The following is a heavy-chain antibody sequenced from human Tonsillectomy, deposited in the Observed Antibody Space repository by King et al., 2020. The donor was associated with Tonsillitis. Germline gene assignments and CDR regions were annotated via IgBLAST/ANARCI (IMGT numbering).Heavy chain of an antibody. CDR1: GYMFTNSW. V-gene: IGHV5-51*01. Sequence: VQLVESGAEVKKPGESLTISCKGSGYMFTNSWIGWVRQMPGKGLEWMGIIYPVDSDTRYSPSFQGRVTISADKSISTAYLQWSSLKASDTAMYYCAGQGDLGSSDGWDYWGQGTLITVSS. D-gene: IGHD6-19*01. CDR3: AGQGDLGSSDGWDY. J-gene: IGHJ4*02. CDR2: IYPVDSDT.